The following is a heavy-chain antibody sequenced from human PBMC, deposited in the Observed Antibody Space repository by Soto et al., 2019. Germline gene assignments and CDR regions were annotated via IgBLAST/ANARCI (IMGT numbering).Heavy chain of an antibody. CDR2: ISAHNGNT. CDR3: ARGRYGDY. CDR1: GYTFTSYG. Sequence: QVHLVQSGAEVRKPGASVKVSCKGSGYTFTSYGITWVRQAPGQGLEWMGWISAHNGNTNYAQKLQGRVTVTRDTATSTAYMELRSMRSDDTAVYYCARGRYGDYWGQGALVTVSS. D-gene: IGHD1-1*01. V-gene: IGHV1-18*01. J-gene: IGHJ4*02.